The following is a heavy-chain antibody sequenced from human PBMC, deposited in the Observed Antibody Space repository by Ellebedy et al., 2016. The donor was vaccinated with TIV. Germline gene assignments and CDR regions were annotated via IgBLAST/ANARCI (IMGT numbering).Heavy chain of an antibody. Sequence: PGGSLRLSCAASGFTVSNTYMGWVRQAPGKGLDWVSVIYSGGSTYYVDSVKGRFIISRDSSKNTLFLQMNGLRAEDTAVYYCVTPGGYVGGFDQWGQGTLVIVSS. D-gene: IGHD6-13*01. CDR1: GFTVSNTY. V-gene: IGHV3-53*01. CDR3: VTPGGYVGGFDQ. J-gene: IGHJ4*02. CDR2: IYSGGST.